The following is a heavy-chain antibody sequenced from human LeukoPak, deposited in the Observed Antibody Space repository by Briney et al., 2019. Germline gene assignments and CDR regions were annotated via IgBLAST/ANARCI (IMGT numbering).Heavy chain of an antibody. CDR2: INPSGGST. CDR3: ARGGSPPLVDY. Sequence: ASVTVSFKASGYTFTSYYMHWVRQAPGQGLEWMGIINPSGGSTSYAQKFQGRVTMTRDTSTSTVYMELSSLRSEDTAVYYCARGGSPPLVDYWGQGTLVTVSS. D-gene: IGHD1-26*01. V-gene: IGHV1-46*01. CDR1: GYTFTSYY. J-gene: IGHJ4*02.